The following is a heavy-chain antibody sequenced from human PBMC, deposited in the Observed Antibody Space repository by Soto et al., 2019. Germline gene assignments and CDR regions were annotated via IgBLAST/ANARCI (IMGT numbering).Heavy chain of an antibody. V-gene: IGHV4-59*01. J-gene: IGHJ4*02. Sequence: SETLSLTCTVSGGSISSYYWSWIRQPPGKGLEWIGYIYYSGSTNYNPSLKSRVTISVDTSKNQFSLKLSSVTAADTAVYYCARGITMVRGAIWGQGTLVTVSS. D-gene: IGHD3-10*01. CDR2: IYYSGST. CDR1: GGSISSYY. CDR3: ARGITMVRGAI.